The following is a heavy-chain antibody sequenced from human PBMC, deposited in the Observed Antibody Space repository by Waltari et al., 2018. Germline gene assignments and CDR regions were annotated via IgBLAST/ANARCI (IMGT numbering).Heavy chain of an antibody. Sequence: QVHLVQSGAEVKKAGSSVQVSCKASGGTFSSYGFNWVRQAPGQGLEWMGGIIPIFGPANYAQNLQGRVKITADDSTSTVYMELTSLRSEDTAVYYCARDPGSRPYYFNNWGQGTLVAVSS. CDR2: IIPIFGPA. CDR1: GGTFSSYG. V-gene: IGHV1-69*01. CDR3: ARDPGSRPYYFNN. J-gene: IGHJ4*02. D-gene: IGHD2-2*01.